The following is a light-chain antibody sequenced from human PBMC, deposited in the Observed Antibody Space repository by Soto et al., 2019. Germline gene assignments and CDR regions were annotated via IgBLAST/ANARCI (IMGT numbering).Light chain of an antibody. CDR3: QQYGSSPPYT. V-gene: IGKV3-20*01. CDR1: QTVSGNY. Sequence: EIVLTQSPGILSLSPGERATLSCRASQTVSGNYLAWYQQKPGQSPRLLIYGSSDRATGIPDRFSGSGSGKEFTLTINSVEPEDFAVYYCQQYGSSPPYTCGQGTTLEI. CDR2: GSS. J-gene: IGKJ2*01.